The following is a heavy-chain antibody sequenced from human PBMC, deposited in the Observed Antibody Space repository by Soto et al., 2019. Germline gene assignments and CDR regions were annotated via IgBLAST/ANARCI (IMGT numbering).Heavy chain of an antibody. Sequence: ASVKVSCKASGYTFTSYGISWVRQAPGQGLEWMGWISAYNGNTNYAQKLQGRVTMTTDTSTSTAYMELRSLRSDDTAVYYCGVVVAATAACFHSWGLVTPLSVSS. V-gene: IGHV1-18*01. CDR2: ISAYNGNT. CDR1: GYTFTSYG. CDR3: GVVVAATAACFHS. J-gene: IGHJ5*01. D-gene: IGHD2-15*01.